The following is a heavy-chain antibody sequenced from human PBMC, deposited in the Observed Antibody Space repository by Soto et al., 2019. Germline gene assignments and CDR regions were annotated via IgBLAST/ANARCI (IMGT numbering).Heavy chain of an antibody. CDR2: IYPDEPDT. D-gene: IGHD5-18*01. V-gene: IGHV5-51*01. J-gene: IGHJ6*02. Sequence: PGESLKISCKGSGYRFTKYWIGWVRRMPGKGLEWMAIIYPDEPDTRYSPSFQGQVTISADKSISTAYLQWSSLKASDTAMYYCVRMGFSGGGYLSYYYYGMDIWGQGTTVTVSS. CDR3: VRMGFSGGGYLSYYYYGMDI. CDR1: GYRFTKYW.